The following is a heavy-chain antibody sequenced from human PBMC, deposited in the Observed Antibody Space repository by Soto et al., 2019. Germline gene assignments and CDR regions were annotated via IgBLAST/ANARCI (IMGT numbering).Heavy chain of an antibody. J-gene: IGHJ6*02. CDR1: GFTFSTYS. D-gene: IGHD3-22*01. CDR3: ARYDSSGYYWPYYYYGMDL. V-gene: IGHV3-21*01. Sequence: GGSLRLSCAASGFTFSTYSLNWVRQAPGKGLEWVSSISSSGSYIYYADSVKGRFTISRDNAKNSLYLQMNSLRAEDTAVYYCARYDSSGYYWPYYYYGMDLWGQGTTVTVSS. CDR2: ISSSGSYI.